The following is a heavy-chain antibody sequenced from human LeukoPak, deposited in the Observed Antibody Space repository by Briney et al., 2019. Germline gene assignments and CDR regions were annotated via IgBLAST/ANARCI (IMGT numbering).Heavy chain of an antibody. D-gene: IGHD6-13*01. V-gene: IGHV3-48*04. CDR1: GFTFSSYS. Sequence: GGSLRLSCAASGFTFSSYSMNWVRQAPGKGLEWVSYISSSSSTIYYADSVKGRFTISRDNAKNSLYLQMNSLRAEDTAVYYCARDQYSSSWCFDYWGQGTLVTVSS. CDR2: ISSSSSTI. CDR3: ARDQYSSSWCFDY. J-gene: IGHJ4*02.